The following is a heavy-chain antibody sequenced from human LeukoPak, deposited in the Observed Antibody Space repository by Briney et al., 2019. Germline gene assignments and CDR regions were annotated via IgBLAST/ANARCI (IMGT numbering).Heavy chain of an antibody. V-gene: IGHV3-21*01. D-gene: IGHD1-26*01. CDR1: GFTFSSYG. Sequence: GGSLRLSCEASGFTFSSYGMNWVRQAPGKGLEWVSSITSSSSYIFYADSVKGRFTISRDNAKNSLYLLMNSLRAEDTAVYYCARDAGVGANNWFDPWGQGTLVTVSS. CDR2: ITSSSSYI. J-gene: IGHJ5*02. CDR3: ARDAGVGANNWFDP.